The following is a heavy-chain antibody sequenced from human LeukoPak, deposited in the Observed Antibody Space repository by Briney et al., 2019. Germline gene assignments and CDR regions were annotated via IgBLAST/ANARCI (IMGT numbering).Heavy chain of an antibody. CDR2: ISTYNGNT. CDR1: GYTFTSNG. CDR3: ARDRGRQLVPGY. J-gene: IGHJ4*02. Sequence: ASVKVSCKASGYTFTSNGISWVRQAPGQGLEWMGWISTYNGNTNYAEKLQGRVTMTTDTPTSTAYMELRTLRSDDTAVYYCARDRGRQLVPGYWGQGTLVTVSS. D-gene: IGHD6-6*01. V-gene: IGHV1-18*04.